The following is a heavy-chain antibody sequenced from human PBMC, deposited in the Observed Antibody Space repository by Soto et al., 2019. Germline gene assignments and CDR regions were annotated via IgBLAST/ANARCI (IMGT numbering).Heavy chain of an antibody. CDR3: ATSYGSGYRAFDY. CDR2: INPILSMS. J-gene: IGHJ4*02. CDR1: GDTFAFHS. V-gene: IGHV1-69*02. Sequence: QVQLVQSGAEVKRPGSSVKVSCKASGDTFAFHSINWVRQAPGLGLEWMGRINPILSMSNYAQRFQGRVTMTADKSTSTAYMVLSSLRSEDTDIYYCATSYGSGYRAFDYWGQGALVTVSS. D-gene: IGHD3-10*01.